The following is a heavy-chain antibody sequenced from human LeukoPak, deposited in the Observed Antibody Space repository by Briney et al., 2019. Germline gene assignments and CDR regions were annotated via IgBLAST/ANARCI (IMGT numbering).Heavy chain of an antibody. D-gene: IGHD1-26*01. CDR1: GFTFSSYG. CDR2: ISYDGSNK. Sequence: GRSLRLSCAASGFTFSSYGMHWVRQAPGKGLEWVAVISYDGSNKYYADSVKGRFTISRDNSKNTLYLQMNSLRAEDTAVYYCAKDVWELRGLYYYYYGMDVWGQGTTVTVSS. CDR3: AKDVWELRGLYYYYYGMDV. V-gene: IGHV3-30*18. J-gene: IGHJ6*02.